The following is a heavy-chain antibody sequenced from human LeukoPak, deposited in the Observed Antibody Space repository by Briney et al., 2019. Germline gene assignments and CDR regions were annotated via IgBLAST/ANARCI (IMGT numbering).Heavy chain of an antibody. Sequence: GGSLRLSCAASGFTFSDYYMSGIRQAPGKGLEWVSYISSSGSTIYYADSVKGRFTISRDNAKNSLYLQMNSLRAEDTAVYYCARDHEARYSSSWKYYFDYWGQGTLVTVSS. CDR3: ARDHEARYSSSWKYYFDY. V-gene: IGHV3-11*04. D-gene: IGHD6-13*01. CDR2: ISSSGSTI. CDR1: GFTFSDYY. J-gene: IGHJ4*02.